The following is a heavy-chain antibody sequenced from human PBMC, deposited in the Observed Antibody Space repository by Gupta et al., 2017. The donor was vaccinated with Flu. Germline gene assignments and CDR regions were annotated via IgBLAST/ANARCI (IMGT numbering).Heavy chain of an antibody. CDR3: ARSGSSWADAFDI. D-gene: IGHD6-13*01. V-gene: IGHV3-11*01. Sequence: VQLVESGGGLVTPGGSLRLSCSASGFTFSDYSLSWIRQAPGKGLEWVSYISSSGSTIYYADSVKGRFTISRDNAKNSLYLQMNSLRAEDTAVYYCARSGSSWADAFDIWGQGTMVTVSS. CDR1: GFTFSDYS. CDR2: ISSSGSTI. J-gene: IGHJ3*02.